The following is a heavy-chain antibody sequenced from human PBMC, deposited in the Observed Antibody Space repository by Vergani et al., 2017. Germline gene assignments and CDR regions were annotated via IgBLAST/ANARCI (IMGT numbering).Heavy chain of an antibody. V-gene: IGHV4-34*01. D-gene: IGHD2-2*01. CDR1: GGSFSGYY. CDR2: INHSGST. CDR3: ARLYQLLLGRDYYYYYMDV. J-gene: IGHJ6*03. Sequence: QVQLQQWGAGLLKPSETLSLTCAVYGGSFSGYYWSWIRQPPGKGLEWIGEINHSGSTNYNPSLKSRVTISVDTSKNQFSLKLSSGTAADTAVYYCARLYQLLLGRDYYYYYMDVWGKGTTVTVSS.